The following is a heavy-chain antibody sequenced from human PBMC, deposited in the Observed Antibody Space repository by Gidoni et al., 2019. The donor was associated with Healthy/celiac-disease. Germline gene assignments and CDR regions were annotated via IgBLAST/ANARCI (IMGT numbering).Heavy chain of an antibody. J-gene: IGHJ5*02. CDR2: IYFSGST. Sequence: QLQLQESGPGLVKPSETLSLTCTVSGGSISSSSYYWGWIRQPPGKGLEWIGSIYFSGSTYYNPSLKSRVTISVDTSKNQFSLKLSSVTAADTAVYYCARHPQDIVVVVAATHWFDPWGQGTLVTVSS. D-gene: IGHD2-15*01. CDR3: ARHPQDIVVVVAATHWFDP. CDR1: GGSISSSSYY. V-gene: IGHV4-39*01.